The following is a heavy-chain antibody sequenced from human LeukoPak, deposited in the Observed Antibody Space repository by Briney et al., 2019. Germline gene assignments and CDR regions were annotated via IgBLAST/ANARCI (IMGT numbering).Heavy chain of an antibody. CDR2: IRYDGSNK. D-gene: IGHD6-19*01. CDR3: AKEAGSGWSFDY. Sequence: GGSLRLSCAASGFTFSSYGMHWVRQAPGKGLEWVAFIRYDGSNKYYADSVKGRFTISRDNSMNTLYLQMNSLRAEDTAVYYCAKEAGSGWSFDYWGQGTLVTVSS. V-gene: IGHV3-30*02. CDR1: GFTFSSYG. J-gene: IGHJ4*02.